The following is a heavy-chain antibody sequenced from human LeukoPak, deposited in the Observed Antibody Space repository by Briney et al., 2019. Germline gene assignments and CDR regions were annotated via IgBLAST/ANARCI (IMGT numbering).Heavy chain of an antibody. D-gene: IGHD6-13*01. J-gene: IGHJ3*02. V-gene: IGHV3-21*01. CDR3: ARVSSSWARAFDI. CDR2: ISSSSSYI. CDR1: GFTFSSYS. Sequence: GGSLRLSCAASGFTFSSYSMNWVRQAPGKGLEWVSSISSSSSYIYYADSVKGRFTISRDNAKNSLYLQMNSLRAEDTAVYYCARVSSSWARAFDIWGQGKKVTVSS.